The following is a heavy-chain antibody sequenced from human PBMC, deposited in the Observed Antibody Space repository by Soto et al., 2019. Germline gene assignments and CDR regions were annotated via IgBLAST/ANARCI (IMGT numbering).Heavy chain of an antibody. D-gene: IGHD3-22*01. CDR2: IYYSGST. CDR1: GVSISSYY. CDR3: ARVLLDYYDSSGYYYGPYYYGMDV. V-gene: IGHV4-59*01. Sequence: SETLSLTCTVSGVSISSYYWSWIRQPPGKGLEWIGYIYYSGSTNYNPSLKSRVTISVDTSKNQFSLKLSSVTAADTAVYYCARVLLDYYDSSGYYYGPYYYGMDVWGQGTTVTVSS. J-gene: IGHJ6*02.